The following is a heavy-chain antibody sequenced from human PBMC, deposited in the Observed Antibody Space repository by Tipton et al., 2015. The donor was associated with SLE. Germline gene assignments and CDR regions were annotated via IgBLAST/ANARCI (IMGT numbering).Heavy chain of an antibody. V-gene: IGHV4-34*01. CDR1: GGSFSGYY. J-gene: IGHJ3*02. D-gene: IGHD3-22*01. Sequence: TLSLTCAVYGGSFSGYYWSWIRQPPGKGLEWIGEINHSGSTNYNPSLKSRVTISLDTSKNQFSLKLSSVTAADTAVYYCARDRTYYDSSGYLDAFDIWGQGTMVTVSS. CDR2: INHSGST. CDR3: ARDRTYYDSSGYLDAFDI.